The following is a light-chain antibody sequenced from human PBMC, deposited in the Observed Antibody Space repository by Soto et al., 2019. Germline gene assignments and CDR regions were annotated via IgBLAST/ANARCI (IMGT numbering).Light chain of an antibody. CDR2: RTN. J-gene: IGLJ3*02. CDR3: VLYMGRGIWV. CDR1: SGSVSTNNY. V-gene: IGLV8-61*01. Sequence: QTVVTQEPSFSVSPGGTVTLTCALSSGSVSTNNYPSWCQQTPGQPPRTLIFRTNTRSSGVPDRFSGSILGSKAALTITGAQADDVSDYYCVLYMGRGIWVFGGGTKLTVL.